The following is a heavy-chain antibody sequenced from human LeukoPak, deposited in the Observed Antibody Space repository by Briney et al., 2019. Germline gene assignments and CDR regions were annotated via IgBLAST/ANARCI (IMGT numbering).Heavy chain of an antibody. V-gene: IGHV4-31*03. Sequence: PSETLSLTCTVSGDSISSRGYYWSWIRQHPGKGLEWIGYIYYSGSTYYNPSLKSRLTLSVDTSKNQFSLKVNSVTAADTAVYYCARGYDSSGYFDYWGQGTLVTVSS. D-gene: IGHD3-22*01. CDR1: GDSISSRGYY. CDR2: IYYSGST. CDR3: ARGYDSSGYFDY. J-gene: IGHJ4*02.